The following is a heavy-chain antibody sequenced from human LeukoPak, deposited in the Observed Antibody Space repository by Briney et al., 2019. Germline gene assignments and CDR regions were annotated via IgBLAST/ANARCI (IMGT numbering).Heavy chain of an antibody. D-gene: IGHD6-13*01. CDR2: IRYDGSNK. CDR1: GFTFSSYG. V-gene: IGHV3-30*02. CDR3: ARGIPGRSIDY. J-gene: IGHJ4*02. Sequence: PGGSLRLSCAASGFTFSSYGMHWVRQAPGKGLEGVAFIRYDGSNKYYADSVKGRFTISRDNSKNTLYLQINSLRAEDTAVYYCARGIPGRSIDYWGQGTLVTVSS.